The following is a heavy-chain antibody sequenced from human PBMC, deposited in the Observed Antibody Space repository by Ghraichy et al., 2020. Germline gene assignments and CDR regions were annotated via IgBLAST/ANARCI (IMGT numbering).Heavy chain of an antibody. CDR1: GYTFTDHY. CDR2: ISPHPDST. D-gene: IGHD2-21*02. J-gene: IGHJ4*02. V-gene: IGHV1-2*04. CDR3: ARDACGGDCFSFPYFDY. Sequence: ASVKVSCRAEGYTFTDHYIHWVRQAPGQGLEWMARISPHPDSTVFAQKFQGWVTLTTDKSINTAYMELNSLTLDDTAIYYCARDACGGDCFSFPYFDYWGRGTLVTVSS.